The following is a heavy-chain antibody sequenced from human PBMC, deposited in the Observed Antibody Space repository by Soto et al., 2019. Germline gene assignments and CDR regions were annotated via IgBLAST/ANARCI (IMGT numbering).Heavy chain of an antibody. CDR1: GFTFINYA. J-gene: IGHJ2*01. D-gene: IGHD7-27*01. Sequence: EVQLLESGGGLVQPGGSLRPSCAGSGFTFINYAMNWVRQAPGKGLEWVSSISGGGDAAFFGDSVRGRFTISRDNSKNTVTLQMNSLGVGDTAVYYCARKILGSTTRPDYWYFDLWGRGTLVTVSS. CDR3: ARKILGSTTRPDYWYFDL. V-gene: IGHV3-23*01. CDR2: ISGGGDAA.